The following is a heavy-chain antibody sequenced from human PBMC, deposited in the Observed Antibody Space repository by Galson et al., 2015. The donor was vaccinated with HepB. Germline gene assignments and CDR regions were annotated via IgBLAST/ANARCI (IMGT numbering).Heavy chain of an antibody. J-gene: IGHJ6*03. Sequence: SVKVSCKASGSTFTGYYIHWVRQAPGQGLEWMGRINPNSGGTNYAQKFQGRVTMTRDTSISTAYMELSRLRSDDTAVYYCARELLSQWWGYNYYFMDVGGKGTTVTVSS. D-gene: IGHD2-15*01. CDR1: GSTFTGYY. CDR3: ARELLSQWWGYNYYFMDV. CDR2: INPNSGGT. V-gene: IGHV1-2*06.